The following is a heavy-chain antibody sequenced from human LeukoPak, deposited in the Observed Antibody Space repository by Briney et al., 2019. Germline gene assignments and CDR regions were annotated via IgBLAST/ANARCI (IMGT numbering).Heavy chain of an antibody. CDR2: ISYDGSNK. D-gene: IGHD2-2*01. CDR3: AKRGYCSSTSCYPLSDAFDI. V-gene: IGHV3-30*18. J-gene: IGHJ3*02. Sequence: GRSLRLSCAASGFTFSSYGMHWVRQAPGKGLEWVAVISYDGSNKYYADSVKGRFTISRDNSKNTLYLQMNSLRAEDPAVYYCAKRGYCSSTSCYPLSDAFDIWGQGTMVTVSS. CDR1: GFTFSSYG.